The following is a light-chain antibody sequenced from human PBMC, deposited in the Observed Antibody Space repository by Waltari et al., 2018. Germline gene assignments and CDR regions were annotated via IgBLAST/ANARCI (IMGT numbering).Light chain of an antibody. CDR2: EVS. CDR3: GQGPHFPYT. J-gene: IGKJ2*01. CDR1: QSLVHSNGNTY. Sequence: DVVMTQSPLSLPITPGQPASIPCRSSQSLVHSNGNTYLSWYQQKSGQPPRRLIYEVSKRDSGVPDRFSGSGAGTDFALKISRVEAEDVGVYYCGQGPHFPYTFGQGTKVDIK. V-gene: IGKV2-30*02.